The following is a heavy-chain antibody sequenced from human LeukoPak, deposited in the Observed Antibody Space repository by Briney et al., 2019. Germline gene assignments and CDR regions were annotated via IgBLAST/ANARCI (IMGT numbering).Heavy chain of an antibody. CDR3: AKPSPDLLLWFMGYYGMDV. V-gene: IGHV3-30*18. CDR1: GFTFSSYG. D-gene: IGHD3-10*01. Sequence: GGSLRLSCAASGFTFSSYGMHWVRQAPGKGLEWVAVISYDGSNKYYADSVKGRFTISRDNSKNTLYLQMNSLRAEDTAVYYCAKPSPDLLLWFMGYYGMDVWGQGTTVTVSS. J-gene: IGHJ6*02. CDR2: ISYDGSNK.